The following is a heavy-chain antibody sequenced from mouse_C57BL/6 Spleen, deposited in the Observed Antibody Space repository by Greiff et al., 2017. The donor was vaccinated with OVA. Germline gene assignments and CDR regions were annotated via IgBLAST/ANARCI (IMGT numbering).Heavy chain of an antibody. V-gene: IGHV1-52*01. CDR3: VIYYGYDGDFDY. J-gene: IGHJ2*01. D-gene: IGHD2-2*01. CDR2: IDPSDSET. CDR1: GYTFTSYW. Sequence: QVQLQQPGAELVRPGSSVKLSCKASGYTFTSYWMHWVKQRPIQGLEWIGNIDPSDSETHYNQKFKDKATLTVDKSSSTAYMQLSRLTSEDSAVYYCVIYYGYDGDFDYWGQGTTLTVSS.